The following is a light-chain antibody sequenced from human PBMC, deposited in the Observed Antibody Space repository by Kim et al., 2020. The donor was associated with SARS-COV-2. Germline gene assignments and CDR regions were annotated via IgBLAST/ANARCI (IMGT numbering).Light chain of an antibody. Sequence: ALGQTVRIKCQGDSLRRYYASWYHQKPGQAPVLVIYGKNNRPSGIPDRFSGSSSGNTASLTITGAQAEDEADYYCNSRDSSGNHAVFGGGTQLTFL. CDR3: NSRDSSGNHAV. V-gene: IGLV3-19*01. CDR1: SLRRYY. J-gene: IGLJ7*01. CDR2: GKN.